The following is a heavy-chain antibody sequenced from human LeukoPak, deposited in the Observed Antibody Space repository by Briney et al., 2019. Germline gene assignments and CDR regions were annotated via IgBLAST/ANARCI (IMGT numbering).Heavy chain of an antibody. Sequence: SVKVSCKASGGTFSSYAISWVRQAPGQGLEWMGGIIPIFGTANYAQKFQGRVTITTDESTSTAYMELSSLRSEDTAVYYCARGPYDVLMVYAFDYWGQGTLVTVSS. J-gene: IGHJ4*02. V-gene: IGHV1-69*05. CDR2: IIPIFGTA. D-gene: IGHD2-8*01. CDR3: ARGPYDVLMVYAFDY. CDR1: GGTFSSYA.